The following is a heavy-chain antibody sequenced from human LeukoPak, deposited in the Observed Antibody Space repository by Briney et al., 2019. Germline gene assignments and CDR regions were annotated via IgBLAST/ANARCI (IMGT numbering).Heavy chain of an antibody. CDR3: ARDNYYYYGMDV. V-gene: IGHV4-31*03. Sequence: SETLSLTCTVSGGSISSGGYYWSWIRQHPGKGLEWIGYIYYSGSTCYNPSLKSRVTISVDTSKNQFSLKLSSVTAADTAVYYCARDNYYYYGMDVWGQGTTVTVSS. CDR1: GGSISSGGYY. J-gene: IGHJ6*02. CDR2: IYYSGST.